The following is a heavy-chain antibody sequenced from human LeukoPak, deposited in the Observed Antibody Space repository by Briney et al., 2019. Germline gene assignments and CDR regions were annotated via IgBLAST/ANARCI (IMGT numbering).Heavy chain of an antibody. V-gene: IGHV4-4*02. CDR1: GGSISSRNW. J-gene: IGHJ4*02. CDR3: ARVTGYRIEDYFDY. D-gene: IGHD6-13*01. Sequence: SETLSLTCAVSGGSISSRNWWSWVRQPPGKGLEWIGEIYHSGSTNYNPSLQSRVSISVETSKNEFSLKLRSVTAADTAVYYCARVTGYRIEDYFDYWGQGTLVTVSS. CDR2: IYHSGST.